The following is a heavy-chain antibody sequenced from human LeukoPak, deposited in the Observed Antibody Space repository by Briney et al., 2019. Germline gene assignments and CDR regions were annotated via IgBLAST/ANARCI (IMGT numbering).Heavy chain of an antibody. J-gene: IGHJ4*02. D-gene: IGHD3-10*01. CDR2: ISSSGSTI. CDR1: GFTFSDYY. CDR3: ATDPRHYGSGSYYRGFDY. Sequence: PGGSLRLSCAASGFTFSDYYMSWIRQAPGKGLEWVSYISSSGSTIYYADSVKGRFTISRDNAKNSLYLQMNSLRAEDTAVYYCATDPRHYGSGSYYRGFDYWGQGTLVTVS. V-gene: IGHV3-11*04.